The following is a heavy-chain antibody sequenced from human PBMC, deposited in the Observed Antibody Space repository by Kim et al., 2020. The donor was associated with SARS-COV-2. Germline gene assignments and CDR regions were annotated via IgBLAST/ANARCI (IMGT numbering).Heavy chain of an antibody. CDR3: AADLPIGYYSGPFDY. CDR1: GFTFSGAW. D-gene: IGHD3-22*01. J-gene: IGHJ4*02. CDR2: IKSKADGETV. V-gene: IGHV3-15*01. Sequence: GGSLRLSCAASGFTFSGAWMSWVRQAPGKGLEWVGHIKSKADGETVNYAAPVEDRFRVSRDDSKNILYLYIHSLQIEDTAVYYCAADLPIGYYSGPFDYWGQGTLVTVSS.